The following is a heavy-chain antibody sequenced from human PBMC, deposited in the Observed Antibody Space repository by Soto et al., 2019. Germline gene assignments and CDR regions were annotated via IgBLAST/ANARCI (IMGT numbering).Heavy chain of an antibody. D-gene: IGHD4-17*01. CDR3: AKYLDGEFLDYFTF. Sequence: PGGSLRLSGAASGFTFSNFAMCWVRQAPGKGLQSVSVLTGSGGHTYYAASVKGRFPISRDNSKNSLYLQMNSLTAEDKAISYCAKYLDGEFLDYFTFCGEGPLVPVS. CDR1: GFTFSNFA. V-gene: IGHV3-23*01. J-gene: IGHJ4*02. CDR2: LTGSGGHT.